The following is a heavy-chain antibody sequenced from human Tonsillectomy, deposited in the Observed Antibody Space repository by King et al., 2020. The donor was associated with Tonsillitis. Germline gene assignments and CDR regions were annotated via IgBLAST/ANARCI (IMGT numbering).Heavy chain of an antibody. J-gene: IGHJ4*02. CDR1: GFTFSNYN. D-gene: IGHD2-2*01. CDR2: INADTTAT. Sequence: VQLVESGGALVQPGGSLRLSCSASGFTFSNYNMNWVRQAPGKGLEWISYINADTTATYYADSVKDRFTISRDNAKGSLSLQMDSLRAEDTAVYYCARADSGYSSTWSFWGRGTLVTVSS. V-gene: IGHV3-48*01. CDR3: ARADSGYSSTWSF.